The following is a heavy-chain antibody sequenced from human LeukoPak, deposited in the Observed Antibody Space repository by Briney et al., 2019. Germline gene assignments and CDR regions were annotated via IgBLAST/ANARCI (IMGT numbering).Heavy chain of an antibody. CDR2: ISYDGSNK. V-gene: IGHV3-30-3*01. CDR3: AREGIAVADY. CDR1: GFTFSSYA. Sequence: GGFLRLSCAASGFTFSSYAMHWVRQAPGKGLEWVAVISYDGSNKYYADSVKGRFTISRDNSKNTLYLQMNSLRAEDTAVYYCAREGIAVADYWGQGTLVTVSS. D-gene: IGHD6-19*01. J-gene: IGHJ4*02.